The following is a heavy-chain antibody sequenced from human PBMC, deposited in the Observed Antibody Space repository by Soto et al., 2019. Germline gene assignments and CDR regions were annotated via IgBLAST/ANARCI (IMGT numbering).Heavy chain of an antibody. V-gene: IGHV3-48*02. Sequence: HPGGSLRLSCVASGFNFRSYTMNWVRQAPGKGLEWLSYISSSGSLIFYADSVKGRFTISRDNAHNTLYLQMNSLRDEDTAVYFWAKEDRGGAFDIWGQGTMVTVSS. CDR1: GFNFRSYT. D-gene: IGHD3-16*01. CDR2: ISSSGSLI. CDR3: AKEDRGGAFDI. J-gene: IGHJ3*02.